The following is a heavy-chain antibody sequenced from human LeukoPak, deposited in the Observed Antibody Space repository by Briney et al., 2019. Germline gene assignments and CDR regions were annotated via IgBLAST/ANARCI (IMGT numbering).Heavy chain of an antibody. CDR1: GYTFTRYY. Sequence: ASVKVSCKASGYTFTRYYMHWVRQAPGQGLEWMGWINPNSGGTNYAQKFQGRVTMNRDTSISTAYMELSRLRSDDTAVYYCARGDYYDSSGYSLYAFDIWGQGTMVTVSS. D-gene: IGHD3-22*01. V-gene: IGHV1-2*02. CDR2: INPNSGGT. J-gene: IGHJ3*02. CDR3: ARGDYYDSSGYSLYAFDI.